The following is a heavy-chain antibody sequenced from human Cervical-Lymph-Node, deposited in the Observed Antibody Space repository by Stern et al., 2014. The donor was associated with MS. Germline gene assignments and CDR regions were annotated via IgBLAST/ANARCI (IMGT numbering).Heavy chain of an antibody. V-gene: IGHV2-5*01. CDR2: TFWNDDK. J-gene: IGHJ4*02. D-gene: IGHD3-10*01. CDR1: GFSLSTSGVG. Sequence: QVTLRESGPTLVKPTQTLTLTCTFSGFSLSTSGVGVGWIRQPPGKALEWLALTFWNDDKRYSPSLKSRLTITKDTSKNQVVLTMTNMDPVDTATYYCAHSIDYYGSGSYYNFDYWGQGTLVTVSS. CDR3: AHSIDYYGSGSYYNFDY.